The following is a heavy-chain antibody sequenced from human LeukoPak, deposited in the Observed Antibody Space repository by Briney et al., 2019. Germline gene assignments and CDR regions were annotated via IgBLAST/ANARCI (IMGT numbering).Heavy chain of an antibody. V-gene: IGHV1-2*02. J-gene: IGHJ4*02. D-gene: IGHD5-12*01. Sequence: ASVTVSCKASGYAFTNYGLTWVRQAPGQGLECMGWLNPNIGATKYAQKFQGRVTMTRDTSINTAYMELRSLSSDDTAIYYCARTRENSGYDYFDSWGQGTLVSV. CDR1: GYAFTNYG. CDR3: ARTRENSGYDYFDS. CDR2: LNPNIGAT.